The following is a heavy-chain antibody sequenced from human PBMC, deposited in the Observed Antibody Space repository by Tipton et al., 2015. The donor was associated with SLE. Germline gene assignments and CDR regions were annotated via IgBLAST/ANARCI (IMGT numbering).Heavy chain of an antibody. CDR2: IKQDGSEK. V-gene: IGHV3-7*01. D-gene: IGHD3-10*01. Sequence: SLRLSCAASGITFSRYWMSWVRQAPGKGLEWVANIKQDGSEKYYVDSVKGRFTISRDNSKNTLYLQMNSLRAEDTAVYYCAAGLLWFGECYYWGQGALVTVSS. J-gene: IGHJ4*02. CDR3: AAGLLWFGECYY. CDR1: GITFSRYW.